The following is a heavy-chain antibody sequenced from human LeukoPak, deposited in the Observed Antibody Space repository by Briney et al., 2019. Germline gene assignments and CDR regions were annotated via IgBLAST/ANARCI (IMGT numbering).Heavy chain of an antibody. D-gene: IGHD3-10*01. CDR3: AKDHSGFVNWFDP. Sequence: GGSLRLSCAASGFTFSSYAMTWVRQAPGKGLEWVSSISGGGGGTYYADSVKGRFTISRDNSENTLYLQMNGLRAEDTAVYYCAKDHSGFVNWFDPWGQGTLVTVSS. CDR1: GFTFSSYA. J-gene: IGHJ5*02. V-gene: IGHV3-23*01. CDR2: ISGGGGGT.